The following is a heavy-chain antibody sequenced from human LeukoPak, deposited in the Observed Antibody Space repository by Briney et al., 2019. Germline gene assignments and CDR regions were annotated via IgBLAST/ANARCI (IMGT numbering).Heavy chain of an antibody. J-gene: IGHJ4*02. Sequence: LSLTCTVSGGSMSSGDYYWSWIRQHPGKGLEWVSTITATGGSTYYADSVKGRFTISRDNSKSTLHLQMHSLRVEDTAVYYCATRGTTATNYLEYWGQGTLVTASS. CDR1: GGSMSSGDYY. V-gene: IGHV3-23*01. CDR2: ITATGGST. CDR3: ATRGTTATNYLEY. D-gene: IGHD1-1*01.